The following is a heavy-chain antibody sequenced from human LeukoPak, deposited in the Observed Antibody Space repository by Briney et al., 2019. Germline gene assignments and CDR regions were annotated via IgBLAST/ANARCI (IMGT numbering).Heavy chain of an antibody. D-gene: IGHD3-10*01. V-gene: IGHV3-7*01. Sequence: GGSLRLSCAASGFTFSSYGMSWVRQAPGKGPEWVANIKYDGNEMYYVDSVKGRFSISRDNAKNSLYLQMNSLRVEDTAVYYCARPSYNSGSFFDYWGQGSLVTVS. J-gene: IGHJ4*02. CDR2: IKYDGNEM. CDR1: GFTFSSYG. CDR3: ARPSYNSGSFFDY.